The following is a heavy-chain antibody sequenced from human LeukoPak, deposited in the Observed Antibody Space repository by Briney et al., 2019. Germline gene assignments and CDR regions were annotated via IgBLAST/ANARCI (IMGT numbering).Heavy chain of an antibody. V-gene: IGHV4-38-2*02. CDR2: SHFAGRT. CDR1: GYSISSGFF. CDR3: ARLDRGINAAHFDY. Sequence: SETLSLTCSVSGYSISSGFFWGWIRQPPGKGLEWIGSSHFAGRTYYNPSLSSRVTISVDTSKNQFSLKLNSVTAADTAVYYCARLDRGINAAHFDYWGQGTLVTVSS. D-gene: IGHD6-25*01. J-gene: IGHJ4*02.